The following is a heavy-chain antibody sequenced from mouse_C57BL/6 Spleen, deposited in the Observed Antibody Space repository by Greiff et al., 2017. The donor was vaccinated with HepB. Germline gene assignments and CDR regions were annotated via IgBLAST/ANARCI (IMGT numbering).Heavy chain of an antibody. CDR1: GFSLTSYG. J-gene: IGHJ2*01. V-gene: IGHV2-5*01. CDR3: AKNADYDVGYYFDY. D-gene: IGHD2-4*01. Sequence: VKLMESGPGLVQPSQSLSITCTVSGFSLTSYGVHWVRQSPGKGLEWLGVIWRGGSTDYNAAFMSRLSITKDNSKSQVFFKMNSLQADDTAIYYCAKNADYDVGYYFDYWGQGTTLTVSS. CDR2: IWRGGST.